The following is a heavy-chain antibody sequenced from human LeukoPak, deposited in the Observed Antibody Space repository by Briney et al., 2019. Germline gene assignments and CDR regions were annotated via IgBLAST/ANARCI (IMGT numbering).Heavy chain of an antibody. CDR3: GRRRAYTSNWYVDY. CDR1: GGSFSGYY. J-gene: IGHJ4*02. CDR2: IYHSGST. Sequence: SETLSLTCAVYGGSFSGYYWTWIRQPPGKGLEWIGEIYHSGSTNFDPSLKSRLTISVDTSKNQFSLKLTSVTAADTAVYYCGRRRAYTSNWYVDYWGQGTLVTVSS. V-gene: IGHV4-34*01. D-gene: IGHD6-13*01.